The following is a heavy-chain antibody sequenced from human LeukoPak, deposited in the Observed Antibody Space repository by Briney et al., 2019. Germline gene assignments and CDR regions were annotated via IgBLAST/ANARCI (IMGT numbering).Heavy chain of an antibody. CDR3: ARRYCNSTSCYCIDY. D-gene: IGHD2-2*01. V-gene: IGHV3-11*03. CDR2: ISGSSSYT. J-gene: IGHJ4*02. Sequence: GGSLRLSCAASGFTFSDYYMSWIRQAPGKGLEWVSYISGSSSYTNYADSVKGRFTISRDNAKKSLYLQMNSLRAEDTAVYYCARRYCNSTSCYCIDYGGQGPLVSVSS. CDR1: GFTFSDYY.